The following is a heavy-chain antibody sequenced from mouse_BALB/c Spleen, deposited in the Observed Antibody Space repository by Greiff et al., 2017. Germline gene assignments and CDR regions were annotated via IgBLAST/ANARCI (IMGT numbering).Heavy chain of an antibody. CDR2: ISSGGGST. J-gene: IGHJ4*01. CDR1: GFAFSSYD. CDR3: ARHWYAMDY. Sequence: EVQLVESGGGLVKPGGSLKLSCAASGFAFSSYDMSWVRQTPEKRLEWVAYISSGGGSTYYPDTVKGRFTISRDNAKNTLYLQMSSLKSEDTAMYYCARHWYAMDYWGQGTSVTVSS. V-gene: IGHV5-12-1*01.